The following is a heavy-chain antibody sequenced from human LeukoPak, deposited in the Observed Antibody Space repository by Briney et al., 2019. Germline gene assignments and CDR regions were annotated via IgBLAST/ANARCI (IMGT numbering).Heavy chain of an antibody. Sequence: PSETLSLTCSVSGGSIRSGDHHWAWFRQPPGKGLEFIGSLDESGRPYYNRPLKSRVSISGDTSGKQFSQNLTSVTAADTAVYFCARDLGGYPFFMDVWGRGTTVIVSS. CDR2: LDESGRP. V-gene: IGHV4-39*07. J-gene: IGHJ6*03. CDR1: GGSIRSGDHH. CDR3: ARDLGGYPFFMDV. D-gene: IGHD2-15*01.